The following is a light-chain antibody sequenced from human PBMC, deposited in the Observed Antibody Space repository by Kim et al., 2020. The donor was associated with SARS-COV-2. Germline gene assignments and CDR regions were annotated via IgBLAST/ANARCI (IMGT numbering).Light chain of an antibody. CDR3: AAFDDTLRGQM. CDR1: SASIGTNH. Sequence: TIASSGRSASIGTNHVCCYQQVPGAAPKLLIYADNQRPSGVPDRFSGSKSGTSVSLAIRGLRSEDEALYFCAAFDDTLRGQMFGGGTQLTVL. CDR2: ADN. J-gene: IGLJ3*02. V-gene: IGLV1-47*02.